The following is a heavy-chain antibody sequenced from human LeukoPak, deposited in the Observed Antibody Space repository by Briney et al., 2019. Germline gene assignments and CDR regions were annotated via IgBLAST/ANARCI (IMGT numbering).Heavy chain of an antibody. D-gene: IGHD3-10*01. CDR2: INHSGST. V-gene: IGHV4-34*01. Sequence: SETLSLTCAVYGGSFSGYYWSWIRQPPGKGLEWIGEINHSGSTNYNPSLKSRVTISVDTSKNQFSLKLSSVTAADTAVYYCARVISYYGSGSSKIFDYWGQGTLVTVSS. J-gene: IGHJ4*02. CDR3: ARVISYYGSGSSKIFDY. CDR1: GGSFSGYY.